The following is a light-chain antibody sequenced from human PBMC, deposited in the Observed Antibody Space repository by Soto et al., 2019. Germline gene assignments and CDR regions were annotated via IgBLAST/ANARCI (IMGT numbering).Light chain of an antibody. CDR3: QQYNNWYT. CDR1: QSVGNN. CDR2: DAS. V-gene: IGKV3-15*01. Sequence: IVMTPSPATLSVSPGERATLSCRASQSVGNNLAWDQLNPGQAPRLLIFDASTRATGIPARFSGTGSGTGFTLTISSLQSEDFAVYYCQQYNNWYTFGQGTKLEIK. J-gene: IGKJ2*01.